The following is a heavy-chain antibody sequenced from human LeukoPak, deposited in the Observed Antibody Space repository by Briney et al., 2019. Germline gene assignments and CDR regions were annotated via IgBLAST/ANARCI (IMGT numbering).Heavy chain of an antibody. J-gene: IGHJ4*02. CDR3: ARELRNDSFFDF. CDR1: GFTLSNYG. CDR2: ISGSSSTI. Sequence: GGSLRLSCAGSGFTLSNYGVNWVRQAPQKGLEWLSYISGSSSTIYYADSVKGRFTISRDNAKNSLYLQMSSLRAEDTAVYYCARELRNDSFFDFWGQGTLVTVSS. D-gene: IGHD1-1*01. V-gene: IGHV3-48*01.